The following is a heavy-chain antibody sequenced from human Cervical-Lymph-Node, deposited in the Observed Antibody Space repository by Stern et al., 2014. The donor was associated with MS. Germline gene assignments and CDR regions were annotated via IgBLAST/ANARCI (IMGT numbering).Heavy chain of an antibody. J-gene: IGHJ4*02. CDR2: IWYDGSNK. CDR1: GFTFSSYG. V-gene: IGHV3-33*01. Sequence: QVQLVQSGGGVVQPGRSLRLSCAASGFTFSSYGMHWVRQAPGKGLEWVAVIWYDGSNKYYADSVKGRFTISRDNSKNTLYLQMNSLRAEDTAVYYCARDPLLSGSFSFFDYWGQGTLVTVSS. D-gene: IGHD1-26*01. CDR3: ARDPLLSGSFSFFDY.